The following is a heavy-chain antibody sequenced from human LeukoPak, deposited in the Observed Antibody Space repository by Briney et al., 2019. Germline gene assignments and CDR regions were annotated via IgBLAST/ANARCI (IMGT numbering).Heavy chain of an antibody. Sequence: GGSLRLSCVASGFTFSSSEMNWVRRAPGKGLEWVSYISSSGSTIYYADSVKGRFTISRDNAKNSLYLQMNSLRAEDTAVYYCAELGITMIGGVWGKGTTVTISS. CDR2: ISSSGSTI. J-gene: IGHJ6*04. V-gene: IGHV3-48*03. D-gene: IGHD3-10*02. CDR1: GFTFSSSE. CDR3: AELGITMIGGV.